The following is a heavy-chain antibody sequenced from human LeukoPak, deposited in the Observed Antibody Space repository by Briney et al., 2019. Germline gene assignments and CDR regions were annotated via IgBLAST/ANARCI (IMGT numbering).Heavy chain of an antibody. CDR3: AKDREVVVVAATTFDF. Sequence: SGGSLRLSCAASGFTFSSYAMSWVRQAPGKGLEWVSAISGSGGSTYYADSVKGRFTISRDNSKNTLYLQMNSLRAEDTAVYYCAKDREVVVVAATTFDFWGQGTMVTVSS. CDR2: ISGSGGST. J-gene: IGHJ3*01. D-gene: IGHD2-15*01. V-gene: IGHV3-23*01. CDR1: GFTFSSYA.